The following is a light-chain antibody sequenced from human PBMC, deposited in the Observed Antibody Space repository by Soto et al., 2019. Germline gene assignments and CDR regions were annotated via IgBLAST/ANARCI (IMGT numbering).Light chain of an antibody. CDR2: DVN. CDR1: TTDVDGYDY. Sequence: QSVLTQPASVSGSPGQSITISCTGSTTDVDGYDYVSWYQQHPGQAPKLMIFDVNNRPSGVSGRFSGSKSGDTASLTISGLQAEDDGDYYCTSYTGSAHFYVFGSGTKDTVL. J-gene: IGLJ1*01. CDR3: TSYTGSAHFYV. V-gene: IGLV2-14*03.